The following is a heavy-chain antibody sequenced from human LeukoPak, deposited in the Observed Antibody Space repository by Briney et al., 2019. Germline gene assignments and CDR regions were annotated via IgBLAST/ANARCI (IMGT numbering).Heavy chain of an antibody. Sequence: GGSLRLSCAASGFTFSSYWMTWVRQAPGKGLEWVANINQDGSERYYVDSVKGRFITSRDNVENSLYLHINSLRAEDTALYFCARPYCSGATCHSPPDYWGQGTLVTVTS. CDR1: GFTFSSYW. CDR2: INQDGSER. J-gene: IGHJ4*02. CDR3: ARPYCSGATCHSPPDY. V-gene: IGHV3-7*01. D-gene: IGHD2-15*01.